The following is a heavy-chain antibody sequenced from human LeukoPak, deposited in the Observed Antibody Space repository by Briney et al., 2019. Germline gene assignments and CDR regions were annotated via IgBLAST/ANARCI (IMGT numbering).Heavy chain of an antibody. J-gene: IGHJ6*02. V-gene: IGHV1-3*01. CDR2: INAGNGNT. Sequence: ASVKVSCKASGFTFTNHALQWVRQAPGQRLEWMGWINAGNGNTKYSQKFQGRVTITRDTSASTAYMELSSLRSEDTAVYYCARDGRPRGYYYGMDVWGQGTTVTVSS. CDR3: ARDGRPRGYYYGMDV. D-gene: IGHD1-26*01. CDR1: GFTFTNHA.